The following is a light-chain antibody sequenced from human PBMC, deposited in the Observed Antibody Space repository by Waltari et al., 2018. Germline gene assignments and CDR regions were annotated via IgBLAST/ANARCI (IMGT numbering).Light chain of an antibody. Sequence: EIVLTQSPGTLFLSPGERATLSCRASQSVSSSYLAWYQQKPGQAPRLLIYGASSRATGIPDRFSGSGSGTDFTLTISRLEPEDFAVYYCQQYGSSFAFGQGTKVEIK. J-gene: IGKJ1*01. CDR3: QQYGSSFA. CDR2: GAS. V-gene: IGKV3-20*01. CDR1: QSVSSSY.